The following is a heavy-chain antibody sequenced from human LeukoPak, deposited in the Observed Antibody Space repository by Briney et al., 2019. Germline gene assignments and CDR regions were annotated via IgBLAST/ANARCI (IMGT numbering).Heavy chain of an antibody. Sequence: PGGSLRLSCAASGFTFSSYAMSWVRQAPGKGLEWVSAISGSGGSTYYADSVKGRFTISRDNSKNTLYLQMNSLRAEDTAVYYCAKAFFRGYCSSTSCYEDFDYWGQGTLVTVSS. D-gene: IGHD2-2*01. CDR3: AKAFFRGYCSSTSCYEDFDY. CDR1: GFTFSSYA. V-gene: IGHV3-23*01. J-gene: IGHJ4*02. CDR2: ISGSGGST.